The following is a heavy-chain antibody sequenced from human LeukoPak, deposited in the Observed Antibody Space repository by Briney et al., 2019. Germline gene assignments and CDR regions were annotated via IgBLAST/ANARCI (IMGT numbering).Heavy chain of an antibody. D-gene: IGHD3-10*01. Sequence: GGSLRLSCAASGFIFSQYSMNWVRQAPGKGLEWVSHIRSSSETFYADSVKGRFTISRDNAKNSLYLQMNSLRAEDTAVYYCARDNYYYGSGGKTEYYYYGMDVWGQGTTVTVSS. CDR3: ARDNYYYGSGGKTEYYYYGMDV. V-gene: IGHV3-21*05. J-gene: IGHJ6*02. CDR2: IRSSSET. CDR1: GFIFSQYS.